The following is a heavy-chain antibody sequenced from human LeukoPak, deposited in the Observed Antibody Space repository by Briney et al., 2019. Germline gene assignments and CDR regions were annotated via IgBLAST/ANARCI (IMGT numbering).Heavy chain of an antibody. Sequence: SETLSLTCTVSGGSITSYYWSWIRQPAGKGLEWIGHIYTGGSSNYNPSLKSRVTMSVDRSKNQFSLKLSSVTAADTAVYYCARHQQLRAAFDIWGQGTMVTVSS. D-gene: IGHD2-2*01. V-gene: IGHV4-4*07. J-gene: IGHJ3*02. CDR2: IYTGGSS. CDR3: ARHQQLRAAFDI. CDR1: GGSITSYY.